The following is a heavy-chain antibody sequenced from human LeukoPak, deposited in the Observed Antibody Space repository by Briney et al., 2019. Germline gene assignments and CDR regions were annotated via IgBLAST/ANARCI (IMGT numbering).Heavy chain of an antibody. CDR3: ARQGDYYDPRRAFDI. CDR1: GGSISSYY. D-gene: IGHD3-22*01. CDR2: IYYSGST. J-gene: IGHJ3*02. V-gene: IGHV4-59*01. Sequence: SETLSLTCTVSGGSISSYYWSWIRQPPGKGREWIGYIYYSGSTNYNPSLKSRVTISVDTSKNQFSLKLSSVTAADTAVYYCARQGDYYDPRRAFDIWGQGTMVTVSS.